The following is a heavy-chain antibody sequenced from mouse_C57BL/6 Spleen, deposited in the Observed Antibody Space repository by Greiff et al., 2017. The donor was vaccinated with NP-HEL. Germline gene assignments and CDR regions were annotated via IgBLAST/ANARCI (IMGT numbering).Heavy chain of an antibody. D-gene: IGHD1-1*01. J-gene: IGHJ1*03. CDR2: IDPSDSET. V-gene: IGHV1-52*01. CDR3: ARSHYYGSSYGYFDV. Sequence: QVQLQQPGAELVRPGSSVKLSCKASGYTFTSYWMHWVKQRPTQGLEWIGNIDPSDSETHYNQKFKDKATLTVDKSSSTAYMQLSSLTSEDSAVYYCARSHYYGSSYGYFDVWGTGTTVTVSS. CDR1: GYTFTSYW.